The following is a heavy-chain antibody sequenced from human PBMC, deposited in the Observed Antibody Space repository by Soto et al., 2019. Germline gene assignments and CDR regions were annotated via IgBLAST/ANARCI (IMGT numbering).Heavy chain of an antibody. D-gene: IGHD4-17*01. CDR3: AMGEYDYYHYHMAV. J-gene: IGHJ6*03. CDR2: MNPNSGNT. Sequence: ASVKVSCKASGYTFTSYDINWVRQATGQGLEWMGWMNPNSGNTGYAQKFQGRVTMTRNTSISTAYMELSSLRSEDTAVYYCAMGEYDYYHYHMAVWGKGTTVTVSS. CDR1: GYTFTSYD. V-gene: IGHV1-8*01.